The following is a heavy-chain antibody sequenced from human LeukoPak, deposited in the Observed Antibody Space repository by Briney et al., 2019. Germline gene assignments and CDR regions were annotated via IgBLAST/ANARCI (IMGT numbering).Heavy chain of an antibody. CDR3: ARDAYHSGDLDQ. CDR2: IRFDGTNR. J-gene: IGHJ4*02. D-gene: IGHD7-27*01. V-gene: IGHV3-30*02. CDR1: GFTFSNYI. Sequence: GGSLRLSCAASGFTFSNYIMHWVRQAPGKGLEWVSFIRFDGTNRHYVDSVKGRFTISRDNANNMLYLKINMLNSEDTAVYYCARDAYHSGDLDQWGEGTLVIVSS.